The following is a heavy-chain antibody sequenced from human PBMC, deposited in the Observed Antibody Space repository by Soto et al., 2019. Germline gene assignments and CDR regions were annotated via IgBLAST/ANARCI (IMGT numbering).Heavy chain of an antibody. CDR1: GFTFSGSA. CDR3: TRLGRIGTTYYYSGMDV. D-gene: IGHD1-7*01. CDR2: IRSKANSYAT. V-gene: IGHV3-73*01. J-gene: IGHJ6*02. Sequence: GGSLRLSCAAFGFTFSGSAMHWVRQASGKGLEWVGRIRSKANSYATAYAASVKGRFTISRDDSKNTAYLQMNSLKTDHTAVYYCTRLGRIGTTYYYSGMDVWGQGTTVTVSS.